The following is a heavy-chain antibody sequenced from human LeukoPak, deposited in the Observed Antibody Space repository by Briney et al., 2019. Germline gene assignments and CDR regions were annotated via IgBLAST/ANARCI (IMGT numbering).Heavy chain of an antibody. J-gene: IGHJ4*02. V-gene: IGHV3-23*01. CDR2: TSGSGTSS. CDR1: GFTFSTYA. Sequence: GGSLRLSCTASGFTFSTYAMNWVRQAPGKGLEWVSLTSGSGTSSKYADSVKGRFTISRDNSKNTLVLQMNSLRADDTAVYYCAKDQYDSSGPYDSWGQGPLVTVSS. D-gene: IGHD3-22*01. CDR3: AKDQYDSSGPYDS.